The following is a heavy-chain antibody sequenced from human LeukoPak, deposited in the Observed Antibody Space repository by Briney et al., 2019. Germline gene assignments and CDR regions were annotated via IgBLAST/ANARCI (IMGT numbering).Heavy chain of an antibody. J-gene: IGHJ5*02. CDR3: AKDKYDYVWGTWGNWFDP. D-gene: IGHD3-16*01. CDR2: ITSDSRYM. V-gene: IGHV3-21*01. Sequence: GGSLRLSCAASGFTFSSYNMNWVRQAPGKGLEWVSSITSDSRYMYYADSVKGRFTISRDNSKNTLYLQMNSLRAEDTAVYYCAKDKYDYVWGTWGNWFDPWGQGTLVTVSS. CDR1: GFTFSSYN.